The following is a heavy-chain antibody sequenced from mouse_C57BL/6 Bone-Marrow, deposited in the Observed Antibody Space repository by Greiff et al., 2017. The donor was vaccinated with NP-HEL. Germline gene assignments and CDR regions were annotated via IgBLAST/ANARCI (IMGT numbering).Heavy chain of an antibody. CDR2: IYPGSGST. CDR1: GYTFTSYW. V-gene: IGHV1-55*01. D-gene: IGHD2-3*01. Sequence: QVQLKQPGAELVKPGASVKMSCKASGYTFTSYWITWVKQRPGQGLEWIGDIYPGSGSTNYNEKFKSKATLTVDTSSSTAYMQLSSLTSEDSAVYYCATLYDGDWYFDVWGTGTTVTVSS. CDR3: ATLYDGDWYFDV. J-gene: IGHJ1*03.